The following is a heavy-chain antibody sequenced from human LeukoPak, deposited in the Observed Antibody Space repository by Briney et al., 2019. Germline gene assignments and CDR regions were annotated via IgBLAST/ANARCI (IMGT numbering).Heavy chain of an antibody. V-gene: IGHV4-39*01. CDR3: ARLRPWSDVDY. CDR2: IYYSGST. D-gene: IGHD6-6*01. J-gene: IGHJ4*02. Sequence: SETLSLTCTVSGGSISSSSYYWGWIRQPPGKGLEWIGSIYYSGSTYYNPSLKSRVTISVDTSKNQFSLKLSSVTAADTAVYYCARLRPWSDVDYWGQGTLVTVSS. CDR1: GGSISSSSYY.